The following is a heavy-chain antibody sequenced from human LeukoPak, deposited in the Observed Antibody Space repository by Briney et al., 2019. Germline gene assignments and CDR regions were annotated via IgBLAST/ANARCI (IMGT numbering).Heavy chain of an antibody. CDR2: IEVGGAIT. J-gene: IGHJ4*02. CDR3: AKPLGGSYLFDR. CDR1: GFTFSTYS. Sequence: GGSLRLSCAASGFTFSTYSMNWVRQAPGKGLEWVSTIEVGGAITHYAASVKGRFTISRDTSKEILYLQMDSLRPEDTAVYYCAKPLGGSYLFDRWGQGTLVTVSS. D-gene: IGHD1-26*01. V-gene: IGHV3-23*01.